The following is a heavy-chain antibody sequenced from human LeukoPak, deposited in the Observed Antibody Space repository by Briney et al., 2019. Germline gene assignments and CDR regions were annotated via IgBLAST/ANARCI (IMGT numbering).Heavy chain of an antibody. J-gene: IGHJ4*02. CDR1: GGSISSSNW. CDR2: IYHSGST. V-gene: IGHV4-4*02. CDR3: AGSIVGSGWYPVYYFDY. Sequence: SETLSLTCAVSGGSISSSNWWSWVRQPPGKGLEWIGEIYHSGSTNYNPSLKSRVTISVDKSKNQFSLKLSSVTAADTTVYYCAGSIVGSGWYPVYYFDYWGQGTLVTVSS. D-gene: IGHD6-19*01.